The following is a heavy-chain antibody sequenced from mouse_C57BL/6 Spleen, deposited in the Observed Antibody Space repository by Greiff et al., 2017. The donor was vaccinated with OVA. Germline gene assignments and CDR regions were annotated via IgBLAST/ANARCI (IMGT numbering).Heavy chain of an antibody. D-gene: IGHD1-1*01. CDR3: ARSRDYGSSYDWYFDV. CDR2: IYPSDSET. J-gene: IGHJ1*03. V-gene: IGHV1-61*01. Sequence: VQLQQPGAELVRPGSSVKLSCKASGYTFTSYWMDWVKQRPGQGLEWIGNIYPSDSETHYNQKFKDKATLTVDKSSSTAYMQLSSLTSEDSAVYYCARSRDYGSSYDWYFDVWGTGTTVTVSS. CDR1: GYTFTSYW.